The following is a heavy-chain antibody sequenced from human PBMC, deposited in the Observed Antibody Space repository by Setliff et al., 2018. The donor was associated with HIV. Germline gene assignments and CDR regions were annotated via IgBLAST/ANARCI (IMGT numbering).Heavy chain of an antibody. J-gene: IGHJ4*02. D-gene: IGHD5-12*01. Sequence: PSETLSLTCAVSGDSFSSATHFWSWVRQRPGKGLGWLGYIFSTGDTDYNPSLKGRLTISLDTSDNHLYLRLNSVTAADTAVYYCAREPIVTTRQGFFDLWGQGMLVTV. CDR2: IFSTGDT. CDR3: AREPIVTTRQGFFDL. CDR1: GDSFSSATHF. V-gene: IGHV4-31*11.